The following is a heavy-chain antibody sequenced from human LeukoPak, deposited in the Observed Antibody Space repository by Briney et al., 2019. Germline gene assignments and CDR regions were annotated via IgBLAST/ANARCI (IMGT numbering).Heavy chain of an antibody. CDR1: GGSISSYY. V-gene: IGHV4-59*01. D-gene: IGHD1-26*01. Sequence: SETLSLTCTVSGGSISSYYWGWIRQPPGKGLEWIGYIYYTGSTKYNPSLKSRVTISVDTSKNQVSLKLSSVTAADTALYYCARDTVAVGAWFDPWGQGTLVTVSS. CDR2: IYYTGST. J-gene: IGHJ5*02. CDR3: ARDTVAVGAWFDP.